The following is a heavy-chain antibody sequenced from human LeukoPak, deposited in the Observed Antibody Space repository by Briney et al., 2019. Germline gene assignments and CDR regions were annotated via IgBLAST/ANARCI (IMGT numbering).Heavy chain of an antibody. CDR3: AREGSSWYYFDY. V-gene: IGHV3-30*03. Sequence: PGRSLRLSCAASGFTFSSYGMHWVRQAPGKGLEWVAVISYDGSNKYYADSVKGRFTISRDNAKNTLYLQMNSLRAEDTAVYYCAREGSSWYYFDYWGQGTLVTVSS. CDR2: ISYDGSNK. J-gene: IGHJ4*02. CDR1: GFTFSSYG. D-gene: IGHD6-13*01.